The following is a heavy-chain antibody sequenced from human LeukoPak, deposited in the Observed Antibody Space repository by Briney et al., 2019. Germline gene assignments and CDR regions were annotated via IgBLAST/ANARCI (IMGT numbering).Heavy chain of an antibody. D-gene: IGHD3-22*01. CDR1: GFTFSSYD. CDR2: IGTAGDA. Sequence: PGGSLRLSCAASGFTFSSYDMHWVRQATGKGLEWVSAIGTAGDAYYPGSVKGRFTISRENAKNSLYLQMNSLRAEDTAVYYCAKDGAHYYDSSGSFDYWGQGTLVTVSS. J-gene: IGHJ4*02. V-gene: IGHV3-13*01. CDR3: AKDGAHYYDSSGSFDY.